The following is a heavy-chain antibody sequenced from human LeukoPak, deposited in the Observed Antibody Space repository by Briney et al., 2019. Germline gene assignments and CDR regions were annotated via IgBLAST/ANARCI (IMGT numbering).Heavy chain of an antibody. CDR1: GFTFSDYY. V-gene: IGHV3-23*01. Sequence: GGSLRLSCAASGFTFSDYYMSWIRQAPGKGLEWVSGISGSGGITYYADSVKGRFTISRDDSQNTLYLQMNSLRAEDTALYYCAKSSGSGSPQRSFDYWGQGTLVTVSS. D-gene: IGHD3-10*01. J-gene: IGHJ4*02. CDR2: ISGSGGIT. CDR3: AKSSGSGSPQRSFDY.